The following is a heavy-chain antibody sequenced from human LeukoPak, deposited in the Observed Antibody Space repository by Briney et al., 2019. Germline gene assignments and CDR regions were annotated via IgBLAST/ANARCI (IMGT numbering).Heavy chain of an antibody. Sequence: TGGSLRLSCAASGFTFSSYEMNWVRQAPGKELEWVSVIYTGGGRYYADSVRGRFTISRDTSKNMVFLQMNSLRAEDTAVYYCARVYYGSGSLHYYYYYMDVWGKGTTVTISS. CDR3: ARVYYGSGSLHYYYYYMDV. J-gene: IGHJ6*03. D-gene: IGHD3-10*01. CDR2: IYTGGGR. CDR1: GFTFSSYE. V-gene: IGHV3-53*01.